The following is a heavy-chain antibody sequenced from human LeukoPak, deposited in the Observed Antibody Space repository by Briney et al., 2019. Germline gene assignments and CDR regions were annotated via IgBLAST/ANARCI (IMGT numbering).Heavy chain of an antibody. D-gene: IGHD3-22*01. CDR1: GGSISSYY. Sequence: SETLSLTCTVSGGSISSYYRSWIRQPPGKGLEWIGYIYYTGSTNYNPSLKRRVTISVDTSKNQFSLKLSSVTAADTAVYYCARWYYYDSSGAVDYWGQGTLVTVSS. CDR2: IYYTGST. V-gene: IGHV4-59*01. J-gene: IGHJ4*02. CDR3: ARWYYYDSSGAVDY.